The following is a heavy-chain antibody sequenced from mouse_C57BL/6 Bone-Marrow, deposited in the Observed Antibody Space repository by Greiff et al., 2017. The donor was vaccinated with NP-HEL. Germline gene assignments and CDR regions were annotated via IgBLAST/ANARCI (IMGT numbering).Heavy chain of an antibody. Sequence: QVQLQQPGAELVMPGASVKLSCKASGYTFTSYWMHWVKQRPGQGLEWIGEIDPSDSYTNYNQKFKGKSTLTVDKSSNTAYMQLSSLTSEDSAVYYCARSPYYGSSYVRYYFDYWGQGTTLTVSS. J-gene: IGHJ2*01. V-gene: IGHV1-69*01. CDR3: ARSPYYGSSYVRYYFDY. CDR2: IDPSDSYT. D-gene: IGHD1-1*01. CDR1: GYTFTSYW.